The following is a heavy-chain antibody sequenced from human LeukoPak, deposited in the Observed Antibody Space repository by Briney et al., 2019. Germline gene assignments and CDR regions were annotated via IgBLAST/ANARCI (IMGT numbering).Heavy chain of an antibody. CDR1: GYTFTGYY. CDR3: ARDGIAAAVSEFDP. Sequence: ASVKVSCKASGYTFTGYYMHWVRPAPGQGLGWMGWINPNSGGTNYAQKFQGRVTMTRDTSISTAYMELSRLRSDDTAVYYCARDGIAAAVSEFDPWGEGTLVTVSS. CDR2: INPNSGGT. V-gene: IGHV1-2*02. J-gene: IGHJ5*02. D-gene: IGHD6-13*01.